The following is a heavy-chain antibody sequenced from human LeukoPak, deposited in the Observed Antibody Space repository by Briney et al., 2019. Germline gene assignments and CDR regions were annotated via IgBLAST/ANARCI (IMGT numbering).Heavy chain of an antibody. D-gene: IGHD2-21*02. Sequence: GGSLRLSCAASGFTFSSYWMSWVRQAPGKGLEWVANIKQDGSEKYYVDSVKGRFTISRDNAQNSLYLQMNSLRAEDTAVYYCARDIVVVTAILDYWGQGTLVTVSS. CDR3: ARDIVVVTAILDY. CDR1: GFTFSSYW. J-gene: IGHJ4*02. V-gene: IGHV3-7*01. CDR2: IKQDGSEK.